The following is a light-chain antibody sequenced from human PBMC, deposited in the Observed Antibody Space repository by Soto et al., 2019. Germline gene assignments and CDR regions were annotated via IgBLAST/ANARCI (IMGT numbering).Light chain of an antibody. CDR2: GAS. CDR1: QGISSY. Sequence: IQLTQSPSSLSASVGDRVTITCRASQGISSYLAWYQQKPGKAPKRLIYGASTLEGGVPFRFSGSGSGTDFTLTIISLQPDDFATYYCQQLNTYPITFGQGTRLEIK. CDR3: QQLNTYPIT. J-gene: IGKJ5*01. V-gene: IGKV1-9*01.